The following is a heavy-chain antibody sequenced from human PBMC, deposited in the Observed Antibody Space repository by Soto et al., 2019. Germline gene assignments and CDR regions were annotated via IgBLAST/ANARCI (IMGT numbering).Heavy chain of an antibody. CDR1: GLTFSHHS. CDR2: ISGNGGNT. J-gene: IGHJ4*02. V-gene: IGHV3-64D*06. CDR3: VKVSGYCTGGSCFSYFDY. D-gene: IGHD2-15*01. Sequence: HPGGSLKLSCSGSGLTFSHHSLYWVRKAPGKGLRYVSTISGNGGNTHYAASVRGRFTISRDNSKNTVFLQMSGLGVADSAVYYCVKVSGYCTGGSCFSYFDYWGQGALVTVSS.